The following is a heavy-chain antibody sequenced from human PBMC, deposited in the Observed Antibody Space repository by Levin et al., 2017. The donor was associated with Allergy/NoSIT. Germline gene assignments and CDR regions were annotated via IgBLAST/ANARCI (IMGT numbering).Heavy chain of an antibody. CDR3: ARTRYCSSTSCYDGGYYFDY. CDR1: GGSISSSSYY. V-gene: IGHV4-39*01. D-gene: IGHD2-2*01. J-gene: IGHJ4*02. CDR2: IYYSGST. Sequence: ASETLSLTCTVSGGSISSSSYYWGWIRQPPGKGLEWIGSIYYSGSTYYNPSLKSRVTISVDTSKNQFSLKLSSVTAADTAVYYCARTRYCSSTSCYDGGYYFDYWGQGTLVTVSS.